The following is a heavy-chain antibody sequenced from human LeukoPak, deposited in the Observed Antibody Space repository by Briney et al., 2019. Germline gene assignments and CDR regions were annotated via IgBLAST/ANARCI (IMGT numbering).Heavy chain of an antibody. V-gene: IGHV3-48*03. D-gene: IGHD3-10*02. Sequence: GGSLRLSCAASGFTFSSYEMNWVRQAAGKGLEWVSYISSSGSTIYYADSVKGRFTISRDNAKNSLYLQMNSLRAEDTAVYYCAELGITMIGGVWGKGTTVTISS. CDR2: ISSSGSTI. CDR1: GFTFSSYE. CDR3: AELGITMIGGV. J-gene: IGHJ6*04.